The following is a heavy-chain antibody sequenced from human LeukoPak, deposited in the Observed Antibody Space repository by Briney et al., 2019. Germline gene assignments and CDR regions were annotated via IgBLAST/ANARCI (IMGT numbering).Heavy chain of an antibody. J-gene: IGHJ5*02. CDR2: IYSGGST. V-gene: IGHV3-66*01. D-gene: IGHD4-17*01. Sequence: GGSLRLSCAASGFTFSNAWMSWVRQAPGKGLEWVSVIYSGGSTYYADSVKGRFTISRDNSKNTLYLQMNSLRAEDTAVYYCAREEDYGPSSWGQGTLVTVSS. CDR3: AREEDYGPSS. CDR1: GFTFSNAW.